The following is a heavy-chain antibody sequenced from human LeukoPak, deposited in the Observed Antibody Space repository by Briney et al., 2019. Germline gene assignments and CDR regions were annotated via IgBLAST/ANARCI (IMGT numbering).Heavy chain of an antibody. CDR3: ARDAQSQYYYDSYWFDP. J-gene: IGHJ5*02. CDR2: INPNSGGT. V-gene: IGHV1-2*02. D-gene: IGHD3-22*01. Sequence: GASVTVSCKASGYTFTSYGISWVRQAPGQGLEWMGWINPNSGGTHYAQKFQGRVTMTRDTSISTAYMELTRLRSDDTAVYYCARDAQSQYYYDSYWFDPWGQGTLVTVSS. CDR1: GYTFTSYG.